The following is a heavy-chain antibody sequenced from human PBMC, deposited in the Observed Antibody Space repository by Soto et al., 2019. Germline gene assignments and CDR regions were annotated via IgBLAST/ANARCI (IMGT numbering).Heavy chain of an antibody. Sequence: PSETLSLTCTVSGGSISSSSYYWGWIRQPPGKGLEWIGSIYYSGSTYYNPSLKSRVTISVDTSKNQFSLKLSSVTAADTAVYYCARQGRKTKYYFAYWGQGTLVTVSS. CDR3: ARQGRKTKYYFAY. CDR1: GGSISSSSYY. V-gene: IGHV4-39*01. J-gene: IGHJ4*02. D-gene: IGHD3-10*01. CDR2: IYYSGST.